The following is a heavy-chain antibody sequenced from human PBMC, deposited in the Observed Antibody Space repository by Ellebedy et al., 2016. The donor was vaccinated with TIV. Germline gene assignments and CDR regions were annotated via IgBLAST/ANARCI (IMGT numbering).Heavy chain of an antibody. CDR2: IYFNENI. CDR1: GASIRSYY. Sequence: MPSETLSLTCTVSGASIRSYYWSWIRLPPGKGLESIGYIYFNENINYNPSLKSRVTISVDTAKNELSLKLSSVTAADTAMYYCARHITSGSGALEFWGQGTLVTVAS. D-gene: IGHD3-10*01. V-gene: IGHV4-59*08. J-gene: IGHJ4*02. CDR3: ARHITSGSGALEF.